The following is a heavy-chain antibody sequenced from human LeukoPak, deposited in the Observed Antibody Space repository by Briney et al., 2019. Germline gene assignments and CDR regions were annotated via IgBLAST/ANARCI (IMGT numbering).Heavy chain of an antibody. CDR1: GFTFSSYS. J-gene: IGHJ4*02. D-gene: IGHD6-13*01. CDR2: ISSSSSTI. Sequence: PGGSLRLSCAGSGFTFSSYSMNWVRQAPGRGLEWVSYISSSSSTIYYADSVKGRFTISRDNAKNSLYLQMNSLRAEDTAVYYCARDSHYIAAAGHSFDYWGQGTLVTVSS. V-gene: IGHV3-48*04. CDR3: ARDSHYIAAAGHSFDY.